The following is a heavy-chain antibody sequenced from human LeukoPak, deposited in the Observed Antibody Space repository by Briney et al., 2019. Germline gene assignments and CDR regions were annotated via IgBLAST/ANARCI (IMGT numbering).Heavy chain of an antibody. Sequence: GGSLRLSCAASGFTFSDYTLIWVRQAPGKGLEWVSAISGSGGSTYFADSVKGRFTISRDNSKNTLYLQMNSLRAEDTAVYYCAKTSGYRRFDPWGQGTLVTVFS. CDR1: GFTFSDYT. V-gene: IGHV3-23*01. J-gene: IGHJ5*02. CDR3: AKTSGYRRFDP. CDR2: ISGSGGST. D-gene: IGHD5-12*01.